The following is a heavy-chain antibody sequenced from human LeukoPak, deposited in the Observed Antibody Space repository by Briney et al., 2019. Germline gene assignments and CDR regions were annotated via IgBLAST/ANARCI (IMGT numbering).Heavy chain of an antibody. CDR1: GFTFSSYS. CDR3: AGPLAAGAYYFDY. Sequence: GGSLRLSCAASGFTFSSYSMNWVRQAPGKGLEWVSYISSSSSTIYYADSVKGRFTISRDNAKNSLYLQMNSLRAEDTAVYYCAGPLAAGAYYFDYWGQGTLVTVSS. J-gene: IGHJ4*02. CDR2: ISSSSSTI. D-gene: IGHD6-13*01. V-gene: IGHV3-48*04.